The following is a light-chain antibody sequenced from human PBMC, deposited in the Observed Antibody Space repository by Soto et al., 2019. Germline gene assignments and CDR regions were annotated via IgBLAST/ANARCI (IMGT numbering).Light chain of an antibody. V-gene: IGLV2-23*02. CDR3: CSYAGRNTPVV. Sequence: QSVLTQPASVSGSPGQSITISCTRTSNDVGNYDLVSWYQQYPGEAPKLMIYEVIKRPSGVSNRFSASKSGNMASLTISGLQPEDEADYYCCSYAGRNTPVVFGGGTKLTVL. J-gene: IGLJ2*01. CDR2: EVI. CDR1: SNDVGNYDL.